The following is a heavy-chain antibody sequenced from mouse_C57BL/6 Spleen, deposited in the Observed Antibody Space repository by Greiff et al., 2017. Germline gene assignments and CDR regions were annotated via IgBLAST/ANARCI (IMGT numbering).Heavy chain of an antibody. V-gene: IGHV1-63*01. J-gene: IGHJ2*01. CDR3: ARDRIYDGYEGFDC. Sequence: QVQLKESGAELVRPGTSVKMSCKASGYTFTNYWIGWAKQRPGHGLEWIGDIYPGGGYTNYNEKFKGKATLTADKSSSTAYMQFSSLTSEDSAIYYCARDRIYDGYEGFDCWGQGTTLTVSS. CDR1: GYTFTNYW. CDR2: IYPGGGYT. D-gene: IGHD2-3*01.